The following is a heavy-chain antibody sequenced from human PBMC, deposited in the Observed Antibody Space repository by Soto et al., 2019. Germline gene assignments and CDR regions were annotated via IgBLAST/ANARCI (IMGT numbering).Heavy chain of an antibody. Sequence: SVKVSCKASGGTFSSYAISWVRQAPGQGLEWMGGIIPIFGTANYAQKFQGRVTITADKSTSTAYVELSSLRSEDTAVYYCARKGYCSGTSCYESYYYGMDVWGQGTTVTVSS. CDR1: GGTFSSYA. J-gene: IGHJ6*02. D-gene: IGHD2-2*01. CDR2: IIPIFGTA. CDR3: ARKGYCSGTSCYESYYYGMDV. V-gene: IGHV1-69*06.